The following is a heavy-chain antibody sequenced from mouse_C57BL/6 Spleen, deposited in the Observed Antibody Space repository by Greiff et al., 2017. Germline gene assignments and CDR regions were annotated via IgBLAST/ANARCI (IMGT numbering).Heavy chain of an antibody. V-gene: IGHV1-64*01. J-gene: IGHJ4*01. CDR1: GYTFTSYW. CDR3: ARPYGNYGIDYAMDY. D-gene: IGHD2-1*01. Sequence: QVQLQQPGAELVKPGASVKLSCKASGYTFTSYWMHWVKQRPGQGLEWIGMIHPNSGSTNYNEKFKSKATLTVDKSSSTAYMQLSSLTSEDSAVYYCARPYGNYGIDYAMDYWGQGTSVTVSS. CDR2: IHPNSGST.